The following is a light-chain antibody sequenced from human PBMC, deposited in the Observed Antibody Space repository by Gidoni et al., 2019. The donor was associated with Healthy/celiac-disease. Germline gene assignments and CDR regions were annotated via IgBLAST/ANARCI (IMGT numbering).Light chain of an antibody. V-gene: IGKV3-20*01. CDR1: QSVSSSY. CDR3: QQYGRSPRT. J-gene: IGKJ1*01. CDR2: GAS. Sequence: DIVLTQSPGTLSFSPGERATLSCRASQSVSSSYFAWYQQKPGQAPRLLIYGASSRATGIPERFSGSGSGTDFTLTISRLEPEDFAVYYCQQYGRSPRTFGQGTKVEIK.